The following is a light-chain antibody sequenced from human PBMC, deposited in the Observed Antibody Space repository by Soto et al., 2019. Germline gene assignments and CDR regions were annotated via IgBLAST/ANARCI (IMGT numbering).Light chain of an antibody. Sequence: QSVLTQPPSASGSPGQSVTISCTGTSSDVGGYDYVSWYQQHPGKAPKLMIYEVTIRPSGVSDRFSGFKSANTAYLTISGVQPEDEADYHCSSYTTIKTVVFGGGTQLTVL. CDR2: EVT. CDR1: SSDVGGYDY. CDR3: SSYTTIKTVV. J-gene: IGLJ7*01. V-gene: IGLV2-8*01.